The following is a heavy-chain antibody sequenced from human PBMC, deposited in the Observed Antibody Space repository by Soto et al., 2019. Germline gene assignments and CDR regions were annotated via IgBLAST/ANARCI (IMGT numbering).Heavy chain of an antibody. CDR2: IHSGGST. CDR3: ARDRFYYDSSGYYGFDL. D-gene: IGHD3-22*01. V-gene: IGHV3-53*01. CDR1: GFTVSSNY. J-gene: IGHJ2*01. Sequence: PGGSLRLSCAASGFTVSSNYMSWVRQAPGKGLEWVSVIHSGGSTYYADSVKGRFTISRDNSKNTLYLQMNSLRAEDTAVYYCARDRFYYDSSGYYGFDLWGRGTLVTVSS.